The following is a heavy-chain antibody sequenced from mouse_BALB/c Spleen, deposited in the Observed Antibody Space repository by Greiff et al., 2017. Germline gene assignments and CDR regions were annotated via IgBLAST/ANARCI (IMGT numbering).Heavy chain of an antibody. Sequence: QVQLKQSGAELVRPGSSVKISCKASGYAFSSYWMNWVKQRPGQGLEWIGQIYPGDGDTNYNGKFKGKATLTADKSSSTAYMQLSSLTSEDSAVYFCARSGSYGNYWYFDVWGAGTTVTVSS. CDR2: IYPGDGDT. CDR1: GYAFSSYW. V-gene: IGHV1-80*01. J-gene: IGHJ1*01. CDR3: ARSGSYGNYWYFDV. D-gene: IGHD2-1*01.